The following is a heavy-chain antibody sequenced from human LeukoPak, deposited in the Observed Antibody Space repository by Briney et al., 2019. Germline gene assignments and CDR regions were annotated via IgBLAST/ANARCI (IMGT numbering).Heavy chain of an antibody. V-gene: IGHV3-30*01. CDR3: AREGIAARQGAFDC. Sequence: PGGSLRLSCAASGFTFSSYAMHWVRQAPGKGLEWVAVISYDGSNKYYADSVKGRFTISRDNSKNTLYLQMNSLRAEDTAVYYCAREGIAARQGAFDCWGQGTLVTVSS. CDR2: ISYDGSNK. D-gene: IGHD6-6*01. CDR1: GFTFSSYA. J-gene: IGHJ4*02.